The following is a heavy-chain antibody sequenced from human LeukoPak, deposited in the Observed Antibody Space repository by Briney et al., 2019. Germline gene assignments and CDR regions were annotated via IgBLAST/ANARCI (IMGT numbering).Heavy chain of an antibody. CDR2: ISGNGGST. D-gene: IGHD3-3*01. J-gene: IGHJ5*02. Sequence: GGSLRLSCAASGFTFDDYGMSWVRQAPGKGLEWVSGISGNGGSTGYADSVKGRFTISRDNAKNSLYLQMNSLRAEDTALYYCARELKYYDFWSGYSKDDNWFDPWGQGTLVTVSS. CDR3: ARELKYYDFWSGYSKDDNWFDP. V-gene: IGHV3-20*04. CDR1: GFTFDDYG.